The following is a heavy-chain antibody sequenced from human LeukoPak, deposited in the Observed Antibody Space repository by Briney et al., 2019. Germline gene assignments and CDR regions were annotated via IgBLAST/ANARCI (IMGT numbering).Heavy chain of an antibody. Sequence: ASVKVSCKASGYTFTKYGISWVRQAPGQGLEWMGWISVYNGNTNYAQKVQGRVTMTTDTSTSTAYMELRNLRSDDTAVYYCARCGYSSGWYCGVDDWGQGTLVTASS. CDR1: GYTFTKYG. CDR2: ISVYNGNT. CDR3: ARCGYSSGWYCGVDD. V-gene: IGHV1-18*01. J-gene: IGHJ4*02. D-gene: IGHD6-19*01.